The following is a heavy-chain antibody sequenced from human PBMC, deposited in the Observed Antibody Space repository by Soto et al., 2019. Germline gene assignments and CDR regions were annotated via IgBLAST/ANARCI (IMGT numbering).Heavy chain of an antibody. Sequence: SETLSLTCAVYGGSFSGYYWSWIRQPPGKGLEWIGEINHSGSTNYNPSLKSRVTISVDTSKNQFSLKLSSVTAADTAVYYCARTVPPMVRGVITGIDYWGQGTMVTVS. CDR3: ARTVPPMVRGVITGIDY. J-gene: IGHJ4*02. V-gene: IGHV4-34*01. CDR1: GGSFSGYY. CDR2: INHSGST. D-gene: IGHD3-10*01.